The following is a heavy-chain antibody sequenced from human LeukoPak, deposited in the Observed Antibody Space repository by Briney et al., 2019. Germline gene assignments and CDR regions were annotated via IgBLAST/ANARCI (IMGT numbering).Heavy chain of an antibody. D-gene: IGHD3-9*01. CDR2: IYYSGST. Sequence: SSETLSLTCAVYGVSFSGYYWTWIRQAPGKGLEWIGSIYYSGSTYYNPSLKSRVTISVDTSKNQFSLKLSSVTAADTAVYYCARRLTDILTGRGGYFDYWGQGTLVTVSS. CDR3: ARRLTDILTGRGGYFDY. CDR1: GVSFSGYY. J-gene: IGHJ4*02. V-gene: IGHV4-34*01.